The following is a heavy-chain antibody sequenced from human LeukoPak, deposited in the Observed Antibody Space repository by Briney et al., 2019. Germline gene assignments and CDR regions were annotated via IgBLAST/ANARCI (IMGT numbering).Heavy chain of an antibody. CDR3: TRAHYYGSGSYYNRGDFDY. D-gene: IGHD3-10*01. J-gene: IGHJ4*02. Sequence: GGSLRLSCAASGFTFSSYWMHWVRQAPGKGLVWVSRINSDGSSTSYADSVKGRFTISRDNAKNTLYLQMNSLRAEDTAVYYCTRAHYYGSGSYYNRGDFDYWGQGTLVTVSS. CDR2: INSDGSST. V-gene: IGHV3-74*01. CDR1: GFTFSSYW.